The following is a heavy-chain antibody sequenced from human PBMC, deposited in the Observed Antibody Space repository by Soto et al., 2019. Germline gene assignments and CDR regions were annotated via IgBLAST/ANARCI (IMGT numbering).Heavy chain of an antibody. CDR3: ARDTGAYYYDSSGYRDYFDY. CDR1: GGSISSGGYY. V-gene: IGHV4-31*03. J-gene: IGHJ4*02. D-gene: IGHD3-22*01. Sequence: QVHLQESGPGLVKPSQTLSLTCTVSGGSISSGGYYWNWIRQHPGKGLEWSGYIYYSGSTYYNPSLKSRVTISVDTSKNQFSLQLSSVTAADTAVDYCARDTGAYYYDSSGYRDYFDYWGQGTLVTVSS. CDR2: IYYSGST.